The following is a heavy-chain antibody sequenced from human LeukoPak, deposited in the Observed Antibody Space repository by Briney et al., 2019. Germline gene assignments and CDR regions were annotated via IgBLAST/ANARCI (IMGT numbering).Heavy chain of an antibody. Sequence: PGGPLRLSCAASGFTFSSYAMSWVRQAPGKGLKWVSGISGSGDNTYYADSVKGRFTISRDNSKNTLYVQVNSLGTEDTAAYYCAKGSYYDSSGSFYFDYWGQGTLVTVSS. CDR2: ISGSGDNT. J-gene: IGHJ4*02. D-gene: IGHD3-22*01. V-gene: IGHV3-23*01. CDR1: GFTFSSYA. CDR3: AKGSYYDSSGSFYFDY.